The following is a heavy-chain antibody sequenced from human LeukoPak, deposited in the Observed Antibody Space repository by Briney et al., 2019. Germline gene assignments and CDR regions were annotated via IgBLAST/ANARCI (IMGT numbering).Heavy chain of an antibody. V-gene: IGHV3-7*03. D-gene: IGHD6-19*01. J-gene: IGHJ4*02. CDR1: GFTFSSYW. Sequence: GGSLRLSCAASGFTFSSYWMSWVRQAPGKGLEWVANIKQDGSEKYYVDSVKGRFTISRDNAKNSLYLQMNSLRAEDTAVYYCARLAGYSSGWYGSRFDYWGQGTLVTVSS. CDR2: IKQDGSEK. CDR3: ARLAGYSSGWYGSRFDY.